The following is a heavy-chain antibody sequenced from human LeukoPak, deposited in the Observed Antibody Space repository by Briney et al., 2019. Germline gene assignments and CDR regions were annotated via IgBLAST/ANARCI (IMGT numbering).Heavy chain of an antibody. Sequence: GGSLRLSCAVSGITLSNYGMSWVRQAPGKGLEWVAGISDSGGGTNYADSVKGRFTISRDNPKNTLYLQMNSLRAEDTAVYLCAKRGVVIRVILVGFHKEAYYFDSWGQGALVTVSS. D-gene: IGHD3-22*01. CDR1: GITLSNYG. CDR3: AKRGVVIRVILVGFHKEAYYFDS. CDR2: ISDSGGGT. V-gene: IGHV3-23*01. J-gene: IGHJ4*02.